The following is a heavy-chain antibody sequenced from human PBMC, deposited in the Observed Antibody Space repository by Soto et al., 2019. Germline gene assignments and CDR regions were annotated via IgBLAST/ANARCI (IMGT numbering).Heavy chain of an antibody. CDR1: GGSISSSSYY. CDR3: ARGEYGGYDFDY. Sequence: PSETLSLTCTVSGGSISSSSYYWGWIRQPPGKGLEWIGSIYYSGSTYYNPSLKSRVTISVDTSKNQFSLKLSSVTAADTAVYYCARGEYGGYDFDYWGQGTLVTVSS. CDR2: IYYSGST. V-gene: IGHV4-39*01. D-gene: IGHD5-12*01. J-gene: IGHJ4*02.